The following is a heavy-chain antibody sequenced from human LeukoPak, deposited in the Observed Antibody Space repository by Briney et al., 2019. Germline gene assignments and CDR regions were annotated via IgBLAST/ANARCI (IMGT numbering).Heavy chain of an antibody. Sequence: ASVKVSCKASGYTFTSYGISWVRQAPGQGLEWMGWISAYNGNTNYAQKLQGRVTMTTDTSTSTANMELRSLRSDDTAVYYCARPDSSGYYWYAFDIWGQGTMVTVSS. CDR3: ARPDSSGYYWYAFDI. CDR1: GYTFTSYG. D-gene: IGHD3-22*01. CDR2: ISAYNGNT. V-gene: IGHV1-18*01. J-gene: IGHJ3*02.